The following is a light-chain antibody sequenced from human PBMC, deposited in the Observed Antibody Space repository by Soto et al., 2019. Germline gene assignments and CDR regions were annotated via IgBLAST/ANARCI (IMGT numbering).Light chain of an antibody. J-gene: IGLJ1*01. Sequence: APPPTISPAPGHKGTISCCESSSNIGKKYVSWYQQLPGTAPKLLIYDNNKRPSGIPDRFSGSKSGTSATLGITGLQTGDEADYYCGTWDSSLSAYVFGTGTKVTVL. CDR2: DNN. CDR1: SSNIGKKY. CDR3: GTWDSSLSAYV. V-gene: IGLV1-51*01.